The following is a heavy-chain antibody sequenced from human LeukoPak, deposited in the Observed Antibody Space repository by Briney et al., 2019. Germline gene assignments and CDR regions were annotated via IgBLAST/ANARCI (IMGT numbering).Heavy chain of an antibody. CDR2: ISASSSTI. J-gene: IGHJ4*02. D-gene: IGHD2/OR15-2a*01. CDR3: ARDRYFNFDY. CDR1: GFTFSTYI. V-gene: IGHV3-48*02. Sequence: GGSRRLSCAASGFTFSTYIMNLVRQAPGKGLEWVSYISASSSTIYFADSVKGRFTISRDNAKNSLYLQMNRLRDEDTAVYYCARDRYFNFDYWGEGTLVTVSS.